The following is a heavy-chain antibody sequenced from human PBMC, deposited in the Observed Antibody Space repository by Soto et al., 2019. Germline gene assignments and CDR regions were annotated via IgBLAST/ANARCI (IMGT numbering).Heavy chain of an antibody. CDR1: GFRFSDFA. Sequence: EGWLRLSCLACGFRFSDFAMTWVRHVKVRGWEWVASLHGAGGSTYYAESVRGRFSISRDNSQNTLFLQMKRLTVDDTAIYYCAAPRDEYGSGVSWFTYGMDIWGQGTTVTVSS. J-gene: IGHJ6*02. V-gene: IGHV3-23*01. CDR2: LHGAGGST. CDR3: AAPRDEYGSGVSWFTYGMDI. D-gene: IGHD3-10*01.